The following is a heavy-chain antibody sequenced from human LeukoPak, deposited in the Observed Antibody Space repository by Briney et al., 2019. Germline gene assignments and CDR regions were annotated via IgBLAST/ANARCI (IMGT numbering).Heavy chain of an antibody. CDR3: ERLTGEFGYYFDY. Sequence: GGSLRLSCAASGFTVSSNYMSWVRQAPGKGLEWVSVIYSGGSTYYADSVKGRFTISRDNSKNTLYLQMNSLRAEDTAVYYCERLTGEFGYYFDYWGQGTLVTVSS. CDR1: GFTVSSNY. CDR2: IYSGGST. J-gene: IGHJ4*02. V-gene: IGHV3-66*02. D-gene: IGHD7-27*01.